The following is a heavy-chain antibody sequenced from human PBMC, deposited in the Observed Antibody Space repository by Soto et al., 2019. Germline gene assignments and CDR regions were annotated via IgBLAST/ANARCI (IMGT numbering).Heavy chain of an antibody. D-gene: IGHD4-4*01. V-gene: IGHV4-31*03. CDR2: IYYSGST. CDR1: GGSISSGGYY. J-gene: IGHJ4*02. CDR3: ARDRDSNFHSFDY. Sequence: SETLSLTCTVSGGSISSGGYYWSWIRQHPGKGLEWIGYIYYSGSTYYNPSLKSRVTISVDTSKNQFSLKLSSVTAADTAVYYCARDRDSNFHSFDYWGQGTLVTV.